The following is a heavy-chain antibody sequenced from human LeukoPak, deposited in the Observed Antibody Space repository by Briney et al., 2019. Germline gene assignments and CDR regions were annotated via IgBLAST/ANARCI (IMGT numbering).Heavy chain of an antibody. V-gene: IGHV4-59*13. J-gene: IGHJ3*01. CDR1: GGSIGSYY. D-gene: IGHD1-26*01. CDR2: IYYGGST. CDR3: AREGVGATDDAFDV. Sequence: SETLSLTCTVSGGSIGSYYWSWIRQPPGKGLEWIGYIYYGGSTNYNSSLKSRVTISVDTSKHQFSLKLSSVTAADTAVYYCAREGVGATDDAFDVWGQGIVVTVSS.